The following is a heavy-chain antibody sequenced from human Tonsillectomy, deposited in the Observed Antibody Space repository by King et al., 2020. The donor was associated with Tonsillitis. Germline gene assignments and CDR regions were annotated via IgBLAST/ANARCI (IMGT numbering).Heavy chain of an antibody. V-gene: IGHV4-59*01. CDR1: GGSISSYH. D-gene: IGHD3-3*02. CDR2: FYNNGRT. J-gene: IGHJ4*02. CDR3: AGTRSRAFYLDY. Sequence: QLQESGPGLVKPSETLSLTCTVSGGSISSYHWSWIRQSPGKGLEWIGCFYNNGRTNYNPSLKGRGTIAGDTAKNQFSLHLSSVTAADTAVYYCAGTRSRAFYLDYWGQGTLVTVSS.